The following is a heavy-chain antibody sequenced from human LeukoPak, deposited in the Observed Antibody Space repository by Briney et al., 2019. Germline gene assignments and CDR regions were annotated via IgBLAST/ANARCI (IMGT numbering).Heavy chain of an antibody. D-gene: IGHD1-26*01. CDR3: ARSEWEATDGAFDI. CDR1: GGSFSGYY. J-gene: IGHJ3*02. Sequence: SEILSLTCAVYGGSFSGYYWSWIRQPPGKGLEWIGEINHSGSTNYNPSLKSRVTISVDTSKIQFSLKLSSVTAADTAVYYCARSEWEATDGAFDIWGQGTMVTVSS. CDR2: INHSGST. V-gene: IGHV4-34*01.